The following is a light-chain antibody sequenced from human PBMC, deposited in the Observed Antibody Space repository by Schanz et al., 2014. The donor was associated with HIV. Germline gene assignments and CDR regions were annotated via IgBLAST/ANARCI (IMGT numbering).Light chain of an antibody. J-gene: IGKJ1*01. CDR3: QQYNNWPWT. CDR2: GAS. Sequence: EIVLTQSPGTLSLSPGERATLSCRASQSVISNLAWSQQKPGQAPRLLIFGASTRATSVPARFSGSGSGTEFTLTISSLQSEDFAVYYCQQYNNWPWTFGQGTKVEIK. CDR1: QSVISN. V-gene: IGKV3-15*01.